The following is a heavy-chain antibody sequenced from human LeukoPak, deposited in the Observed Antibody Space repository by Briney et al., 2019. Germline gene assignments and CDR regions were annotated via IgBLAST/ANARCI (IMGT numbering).Heavy chain of an antibody. CDR3: ARDMPRYSGSYYNAFDI. D-gene: IGHD1-26*01. CDR2: INPSGGST. Sequence: ASVKVSCKASGYTFTSYYMHWLRQAPGQGLEWMGIINPSGGSTSYAQKFQGRVTMTRDTSTSTVYMELSSLRSEDTAVYYCARDMPRYSGSYYNAFDIWGQGTMVTVSS. CDR1: GYTFTSYY. J-gene: IGHJ3*02. V-gene: IGHV1-46*01.